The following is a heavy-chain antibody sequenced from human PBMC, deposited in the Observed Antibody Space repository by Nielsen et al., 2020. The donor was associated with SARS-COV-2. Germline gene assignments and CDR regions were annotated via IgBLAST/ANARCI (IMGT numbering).Heavy chain of an antibody. CDR2: IFWNDDK. J-gene: IGHJ4*02. V-gene: IGHV2-5*01. D-gene: IGHD3-9*01. CDR3: AHSGQGGDVLTAYYVRGWDYFDF. Sequence: SGPTLVKPTQTLTLTCTFSGFSLTTSDVGVGWIRQPPGKALEWLAHIFWNDDKYYSPSLKSRLTITKDTSKNQVVLTMTNMGPADTATYYCAHSGQGGDVLTAYYVRGWDYFDFWGQGTPVTVSS. CDR1: GFSLTTSDVG.